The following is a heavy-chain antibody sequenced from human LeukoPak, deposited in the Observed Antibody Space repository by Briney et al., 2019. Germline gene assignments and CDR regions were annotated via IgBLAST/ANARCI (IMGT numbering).Heavy chain of an antibody. V-gene: IGHV3-7*03. J-gene: IGHJ4*02. CDR3: ASTIATRYFDY. Sequence: GGSLRLSCVASGFTFSNYWMSWVRQAPGKGLEWVANIKEDGSGKYYVDSVKGRFTISRDNAKNSLYLQMNSLRAEDTAVYYCASTIATRYFDYWGQGTLVTVSS. CDR1: GFTFSNYW. CDR2: IKEDGSGK. D-gene: IGHD6-6*01.